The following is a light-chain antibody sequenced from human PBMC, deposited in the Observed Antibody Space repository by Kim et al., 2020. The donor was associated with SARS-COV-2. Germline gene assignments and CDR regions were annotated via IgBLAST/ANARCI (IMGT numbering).Light chain of an antibody. V-gene: IGLV1-51*01. CDR1: RANIENNY. Sequence: GQKVNISCSGSRANIENNYVSWYQQLTGTAPKLLINDNNKRPSGIPDRFSGSKSGTSATLGITGLQTGDEADYYCGTWDSSLSAVVFGGGTQLTVL. J-gene: IGLJ2*01. CDR3: GTWDSSLSAVV. CDR2: DNN.